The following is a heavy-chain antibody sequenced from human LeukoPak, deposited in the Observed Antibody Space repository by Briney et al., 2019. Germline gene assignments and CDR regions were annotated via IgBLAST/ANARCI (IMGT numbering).Heavy chain of an antibody. CDR3: VRDGANWEEPNDAFDT. D-gene: IGHD1-26*01. J-gene: IGHJ3*02. V-gene: IGHV4-4*07. Sequence: SETLSLTCAVSGASITSCYWSWVRQSAGKGLEWIGRLYTTGTTNYNPSLKSRVTMSGDSSKNQLSLALTSVTTADTAVYYCVRDGANWEEPNDAFDTWGQGTLLTVSS. CDR2: LYTTGTT. CDR1: GASITSCY.